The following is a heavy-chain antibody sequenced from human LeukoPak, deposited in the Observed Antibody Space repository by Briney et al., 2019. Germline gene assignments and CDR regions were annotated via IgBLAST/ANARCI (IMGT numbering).Heavy chain of an antibody. CDR1: GFTFSNYA. CDR2: ISGSGSST. CDR3: AKDRPSNWIPDF. J-gene: IGHJ4*02. Sequence: GGSLRLSCAASGFTFSNYAMTWVRQAPGKGLEWVSVISGSGSSTYYADSVKGRSTISRDNSKNTLYLQMNSLRAEDTAVYYCAKDRPSNWIPDFWGQGTLVTVSS. D-gene: IGHD1-20*01. V-gene: IGHV3-23*01.